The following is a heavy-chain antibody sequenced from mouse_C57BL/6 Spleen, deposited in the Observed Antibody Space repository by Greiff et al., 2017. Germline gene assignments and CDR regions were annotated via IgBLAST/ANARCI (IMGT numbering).Heavy chain of an antibody. J-gene: IGHJ4*01. Sequence: VQLQQSGAELVRPGTSVKVSCKASGYAFTSYLIEWVKQRPGQGLEWIGVINPGSGGTNYNEKFKGKATLTGDKSSSTAYMQLSSLTSEDSAVYFCARSYGYDVDYAMDYWGQGTSVTVSS. CDR2: INPGSGGT. D-gene: IGHD2-2*01. CDR3: ARSYGYDVDYAMDY. V-gene: IGHV1-54*01. CDR1: GYAFTSYL.